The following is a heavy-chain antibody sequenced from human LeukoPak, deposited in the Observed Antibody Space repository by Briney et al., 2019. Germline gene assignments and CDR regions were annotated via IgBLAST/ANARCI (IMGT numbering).Heavy chain of an antibody. CDR2: IYPRDGST. Sequence: GASVKVSCKASGYTFTNNYLHWVRQAPGQGLEWMGMIYPRDGSTSYAQNFQGRVTVTRDTSTTTVHMELRGLRSEDTAVYYCARDQEGFASWGQG. J-gene: IGHJ4*02. CDR3: ARDQEGFAS. V-gene: IGHV1-46*01. CDR1: GYTFTNNY.